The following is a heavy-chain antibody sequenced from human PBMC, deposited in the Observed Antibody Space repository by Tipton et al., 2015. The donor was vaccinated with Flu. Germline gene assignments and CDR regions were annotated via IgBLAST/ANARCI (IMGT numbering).Heavy chain of an antibody. D-gene: IGHD3-3*01. CDR2: ISNPGRT. CDR3: ARSRRMTVFGVITPPDR. CDR1: GDSIGGAYY. J-gene: IGHJ5*02. V-gene: IGHV4-61*08. Sequence: TLSLTCSVSGDSIGGAYYWGWIRQPPGKGLEWIGYISNPGRTNYNPSLKSRVTMSIDTSKSQFSLRLTSVTASDTAVYYCARSRRMTVFGVITPPDRWGQGALVTVSS.